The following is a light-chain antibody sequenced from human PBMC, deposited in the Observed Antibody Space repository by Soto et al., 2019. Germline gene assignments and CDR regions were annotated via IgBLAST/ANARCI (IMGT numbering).Light chain of an antibody. V-gene: IGLV1-44*01. CDR1: TSNIGGNP. Sequence: QSVLTQSPSASGTPGQRVTISCSGGTSNIGGNPVHWYQQFPGTAPKLLIYDSNQRPSGVPDRFSGSKSGTSASLAIRGLQPEDEADYYCATWDASLSGWVFGGGTKLTVL. CDR3: ATWDASLSGWV. J-gene: IGLJ3*02. CDR2: DSN.